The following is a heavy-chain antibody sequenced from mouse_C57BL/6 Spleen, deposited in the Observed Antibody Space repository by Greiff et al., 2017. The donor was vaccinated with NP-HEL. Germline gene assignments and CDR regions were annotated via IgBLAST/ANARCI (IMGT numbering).Heavy chain of an antibody. V-gene: IGHV1-59*01. D-gene: IGHD3-2*02. CDR3: AKTAQATLHFDY. CDR1: GYTFTSYW. Sequence: QVQLQQPGAELVRPGTSVKLSCKASGYTFTSYWMHWVKQRPGQGLEWIGVIDPSDSYTNYNQKFKGKATLTVDTSSSTAYMQLSSLTSEDSAVYYCAKTAQATLHFDYWGQGTTLTVSS. J-gene: IGHJ2*01. CDR2: IDPSDSYT.